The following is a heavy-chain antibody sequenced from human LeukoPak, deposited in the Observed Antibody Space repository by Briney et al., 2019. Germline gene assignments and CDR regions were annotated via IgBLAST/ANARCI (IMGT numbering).Heavy chain of an antibody. J-gene: IGHJ4*02. CDR3: ARGRVLGVVSPYFDY. V-gene: IGHV3-53*01. D-gene: IGHD3-3*01. Sequence: GGSLRLSCVVSGFSLSNNYIIWVRQAPGNGLERVSVIYGDGRTSHSAAVRGRFTISRDNSKNIVSLQMNNLRAEDTAVYYCARGRVLGVVSPYFDYWGQGTLVTVSS. CDR2: IYGDGRT. CDR1: GFSLSNNY.